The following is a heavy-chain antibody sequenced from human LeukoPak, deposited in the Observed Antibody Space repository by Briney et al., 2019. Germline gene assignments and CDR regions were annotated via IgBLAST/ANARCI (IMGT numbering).Heavy chain of an antibody. Sequence: ASVKVSCKASGYTFTSYDINWVRQATGQGLEWMGWMNPNSGNTGYAQKFQGRVTMTRNTSISTAYMELSSLRSEDTAVYYCARDRRGMVRGVPHWFDPWGQGTLVTVSS. V-gene: IGHV1-8*01. CDR3: ARDRRGMVRGVPHWFDP. CDR1: GYTFTSYD. D-gene: IGHD3-10*01. CDR2: MNPNSGNT. J-gene: IGHJ5*02.